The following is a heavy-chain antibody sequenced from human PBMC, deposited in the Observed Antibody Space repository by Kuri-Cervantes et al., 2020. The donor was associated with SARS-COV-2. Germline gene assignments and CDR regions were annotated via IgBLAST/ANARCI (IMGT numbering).Heavy chain of an antibody. Sequence: ETLSLTCAASGFTFSSYWMSWVRQAPGKGLECVANIKQDGSEKYYVDSVKGRFTISRDDSKNTLFLQMSSLRAEDTAVYFCARGEVGEAYYDFWSGYYSGRVDYWGQGTLVTVSS. CDR3: ARGEVGEAYYDFWSGYYSGRVDY. J-gene: IGHJ4*02. CDR1: GFTFSSYW. D-gene: IGHD3-3*01. CDR2: IKQDGSEK. V-gene: IGHV3-7*02.